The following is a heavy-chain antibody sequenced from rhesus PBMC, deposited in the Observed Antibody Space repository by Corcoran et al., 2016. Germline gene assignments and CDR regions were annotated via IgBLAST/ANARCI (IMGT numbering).Heavy chain of an antibody. Sequence: QVQLVQSGAEVKKPGSSVKVSCTASGYTFTDYYMHWVRPAPGQGLEWRGKINPKTCGANYAQKCKGKGTMTGEASTSTAYMELSSLRSEDTAVYYCERGADYGGQGVLVTVSA. CDR2: INPKTCGA. CDR1: GYTFTDYY. V-gene: IGHV1-138*01. J-gene: IGHJ4*01. CDR3: ERGADY.